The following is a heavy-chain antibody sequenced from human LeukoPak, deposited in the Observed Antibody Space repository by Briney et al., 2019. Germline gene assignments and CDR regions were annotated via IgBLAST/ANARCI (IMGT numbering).Heavy chain of an antibody. CDR3: ARVSLAFSAGSDY. J-gene: IGHJ4*02. D-gene: IGHD3-3*02. V-gene: IGHV3-7*01. CDR1: GFTFSSYW. Sequence: PGGSLRLSCAASGFTFSSYWMSWVRQAPGKGLEWVANIKQDGSEKYYVDSVKGRFTISRDNAKNSLYLQMNSLRAEDTAVYYCARVSLAFSAGSDYWGQGTLVTVSS. CDR2: IKQDGSEK.